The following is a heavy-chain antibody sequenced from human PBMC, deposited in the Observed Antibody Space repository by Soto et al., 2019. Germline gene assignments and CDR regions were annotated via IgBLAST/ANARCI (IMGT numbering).Heavy chain of an antibody. CDR1: GGSITDYY. J-gene: IGHJ4*02. V-gene: IGHV4-59*01. Sequence: QVQLQESGPGRVKPSETLSLSCTVSGGSITDYYWNWIRQPPGKGLEWIGYIYYNGRPDYNPSLKSRVTVSIDRSKNHVSLILNSVTAADTAMYFCARGGKTSGWYWGFDYWGQGTLVTVSS. D-gene: IGHD6-19*01. CDR3: ARGGKTSGWYWGFDY. CDR2: IYYNGRP.